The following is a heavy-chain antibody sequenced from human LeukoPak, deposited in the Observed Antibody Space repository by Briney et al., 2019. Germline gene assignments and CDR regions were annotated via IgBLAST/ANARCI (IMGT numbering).Heavy chain of an antibody. CDR1: GYTFTGYY. D-gene: IGHD2-2*01. V-gene: IGHV1-2*02. CDR3: ASVVAPIYYYYYGMDV. CDR2: INPNSGGT. J-gene: IGHJ6*02. Sequence: GASVKVSCKASGYTFTGYYMHWVRQAPGQGLEWMGWINPNSGGTNYAQKFQGRVTMTRDTSISTAYMELSRLRSDDTAVYYCASVVAPIYYYYYGMDVWGQGTPVTVSS.